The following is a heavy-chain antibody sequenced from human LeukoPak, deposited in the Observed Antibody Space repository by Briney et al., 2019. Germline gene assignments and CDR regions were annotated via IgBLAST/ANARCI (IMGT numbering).Heavy chain of an antibody. V-gene: IGHV3-30*04. CDR1: GFSFSGYA. CDR3: ASARLAKGAFDI. Sequence: QPGRSLRLSCVASGFSFSGYAIHWVRQAPGKGLEWVALISYNGRRKEYADSVKGRFTIDRDNSKNTVYLQMNSLRAEDTAVYYCASARLAKGAFDIWGQGTMVTVSS. CDR2: ISYNGRRK. J-gene: IGHJ3*02.